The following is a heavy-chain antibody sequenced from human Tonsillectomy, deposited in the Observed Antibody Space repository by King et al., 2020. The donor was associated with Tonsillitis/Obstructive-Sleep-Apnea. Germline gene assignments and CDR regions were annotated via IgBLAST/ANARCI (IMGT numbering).Heavy chain of an antibody. J-gene: IGHJ4*02. Sequence: HVQLQQWGAGLLKPSETLSLTCAVYGGSFSGYYWSWIRQPPGKGLEWIGEINHSGSTNYNPYLKSRVTMSVDTSKNQFSLKLSSVTAADTAVYYCARGTDILTGYFIDYWGQGTLVTVSS. CDR1: GGSFSGYY. D-gene: IGHD3-9*01. CDR3: ARGTDILTGYFIDY. V-gene: IGHV4-34*01. CDR2: INHSGST.